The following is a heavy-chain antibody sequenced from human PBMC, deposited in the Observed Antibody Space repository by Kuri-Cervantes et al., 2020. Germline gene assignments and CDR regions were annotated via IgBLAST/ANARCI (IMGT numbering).Heavy chain of an antibody. CDR2: INSDGSST. CDR1: GFTFSSYW. CDR3: AHLITRVAYFDY. V-gene: IGHV3-74*01. D-gene: IGHD2-15*01. J-gene: IGHJ4*02. Sequence: GESLKISCAASGFTFSSYWMHWVRQAPGKGLVWVSRINSDGSSTSYADSVKGRFTISRDNAKNTLYLQMNSLRAEDTAVYYCAHLITRVAYFDYWGQGTLVTVSS.